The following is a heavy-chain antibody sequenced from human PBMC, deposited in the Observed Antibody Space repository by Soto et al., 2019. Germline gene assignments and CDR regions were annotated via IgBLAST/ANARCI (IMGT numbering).Heavy chain of an antibody. D-gene: IGHD3-22*01. V-gene: IGHV4-61*01. CDR1: GVSVNSGNYY. CDR3: ARSMYYSDGSNYSPFDY. J-gene: IGHJ4*02. CDR2: IYYSGST. Sequence: SETLSLTCSVSGVSVNSGNYYWHWIRQPPGKGLEWIGHIYYSGSTNYNPSLKSRVTISIDASKNQFSLRLSSVTAADTAVYYCARSMYYSDGSNYSPFDYWGQGTLVTVSS.